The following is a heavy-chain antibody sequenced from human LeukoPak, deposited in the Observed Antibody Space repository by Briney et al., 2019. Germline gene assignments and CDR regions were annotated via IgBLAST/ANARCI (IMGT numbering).Heavy chain of an antibody. CDR1: GFIFSTYV. V-gene: IGHV3-23*01. D-gene: IGHD6-13*01. Sequence: GGSLGLSCVASGFIFSTYVMSWVRQAPGKGLEWVSGISVSGGSTYYADSVKGRFTISRDNSKNTLYLQMNSLRAEDTAVYYCARGGVLLAGKKFDYWGQGILVTVSS. CDR2: ISVSGGST. CDR3: ARGGVLLAGKKFDY. J-gene: IGHJ4*02.